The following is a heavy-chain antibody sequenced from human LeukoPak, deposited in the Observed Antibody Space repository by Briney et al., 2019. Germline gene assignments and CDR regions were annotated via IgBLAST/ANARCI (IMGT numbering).Heavy chain of an antibody. V-gene: IGHV3-23*01. D-gene: IGHD3-16*01. CDR2: IDSGGGT. J-gene: IGHJ4*02. CDR1: GFTFSNYA. Sequence: GGSLRLSCAASGFTFSNYAMNWVRQAPGKGLEWVSAIDSGGGTYYANSVKGRFTISRDNPKNTLYLQLNSLRAEDTAVYYCAKGPQGDWGQGALVSLSS. CDR3: AKGPQGD.